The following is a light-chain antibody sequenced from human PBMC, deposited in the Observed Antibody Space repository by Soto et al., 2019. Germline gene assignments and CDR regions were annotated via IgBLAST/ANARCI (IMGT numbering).Light chain of an antibody. J-gene: IGLJ1*01. V-gene: IGLV2-14*01. CDR2: EVT. CDR1: SSDIGGYNY. CDR3: SSYTSSSTLDYV. Sequence: QSVLGQTASVSGSPGQSITISCTGTSSDIGGYNYVSWYQHHPGKAPKLMIYEVTNRPSGVSSRFSGSKSGNRASLTTSGLLAEDEADYYCSSYTSSSTLDYVFGTGTKVTVL.